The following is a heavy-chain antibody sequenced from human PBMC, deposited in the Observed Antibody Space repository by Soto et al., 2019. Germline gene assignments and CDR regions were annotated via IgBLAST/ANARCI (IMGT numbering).Heavy chain of an antibody. CDR3: ARAVETDYGEPYYFDY. CDR2: IYYSGST. V-gene: IGHV4-30-4*01. Sequence: SETLSLTCTVSGGSISSGAYYWSWIRQPPGKGLEWTGYIYYSGSTYYNPSLKSRVTISVDTSKNQFSLKLSSVTAADTAVYYCARAVETDYGEPYYFDYWGQGTLVTVSS. D-gene: IGHD4-17*01. CDR1: GGSISSGAYY. J-gene: IGHJ4*02.